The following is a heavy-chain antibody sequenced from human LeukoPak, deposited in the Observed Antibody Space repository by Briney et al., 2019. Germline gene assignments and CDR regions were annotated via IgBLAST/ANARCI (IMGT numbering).Heavy chain of an antibody. J-gene: IGHJ5*02. Sequence: ASVKVSCKASGYTFTSYGISWVRQAPGQGLEWMGWISAYNGNTNYAQKLQGRVIMTTDTSTSTAYMELRSLRSDDTAVYYCASSSTLSSWFDPWGQGTLVTVSS. CDR1: GYTFTSYG. CDR2: ISAYNGNT. CDR3: ASSSTLSSWFDP. V-gene: IGHV1-18*01. D-gene: IGHD2-2*01.